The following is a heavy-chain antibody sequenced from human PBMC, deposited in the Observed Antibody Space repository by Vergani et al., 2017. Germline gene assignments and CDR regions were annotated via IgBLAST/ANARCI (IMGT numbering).Heavy chain of an antibody. CDR2: IYTSGST. J-gene: IGHJ3*02. D-gene: IGHD1-26*01. CDR3: ARERSGSYLDAFDI. CDR1: GGSITSYY. V-gene: IGHV4-4*07. Sequence: QVQLQESGPGLVKPSETLSLTCSVSGGSITSYYWSWIRQPAGKGLEWIGRIYTSGSTKYNPSLKSRVTMSVGTSKNQFSLKLNSVTAADTAMYYCARERSGSYLDAFDIWGQGTMVTVSS.